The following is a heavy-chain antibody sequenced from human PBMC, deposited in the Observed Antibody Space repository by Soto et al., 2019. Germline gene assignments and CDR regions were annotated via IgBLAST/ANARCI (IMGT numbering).Heavy chain of an antibody. Sequence: GGSLRLSFAASGFPFSSYSMNWVRQAPGKGLEWVSYISSSSSTIYYADSVKGRFTISRDNAKISLYLQMNSLRDEDTAVYYCARENYGDYLNWFDPWGQGTLVTVSS. CDR3: ARENYGDYLNWFDP. D-gene: IGHD4-17*01. CDR1: GFPFSSYS. CDR2: ISSSSSTI. V-gene: IGHV3-48*02. J-gene: IGHJ5*02.